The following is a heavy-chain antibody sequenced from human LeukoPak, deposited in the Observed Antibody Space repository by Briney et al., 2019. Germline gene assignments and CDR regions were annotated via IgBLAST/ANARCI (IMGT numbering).Heavy chain of an antibody. CDR1: GFTVSSNY. CDR2: ISSRGSSI. J-gene: IGHJ4*02. D-gene: IGHD6-19*01. V-gene: IGHV3-48*02. Sequence: PGGSLRLSCAASGFTVSSNYMNWVRQAPGKGLEWVSYISSRGSSIQYADSVKGRFTISRDNAKNSLYLQMDSLRDDDTAVYYCARTYNSGWYFDYWGQGTLVTVSS. CDR3: ARTYNSGWYFDY.